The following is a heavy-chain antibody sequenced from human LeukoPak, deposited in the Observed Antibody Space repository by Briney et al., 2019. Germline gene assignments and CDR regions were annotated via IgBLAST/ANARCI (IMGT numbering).Heavy chain of an antibody. CDR3: AKAPIAVPGYFDY. D-gene: IGHD6-19*01. J-gene: IGHJ4*02. Sequence: GGSLRLSCAASGFTFNNYAMRWVRQAPGKGLEWVSGISGSGGSTYYADSVKGRFTISRDNCKNTLYLQMNSLRAEDTAVYYCAKAPIAVPGYFDYWGQGTLVTVSS. CDR1: GFTFNNYA. CDR2: ISGSGGST. V-gene: IGHV3-23*01.